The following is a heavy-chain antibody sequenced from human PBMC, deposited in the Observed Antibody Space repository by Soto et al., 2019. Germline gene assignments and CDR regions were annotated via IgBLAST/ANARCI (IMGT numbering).Heavy chain of an antibody. Sequence: AASVKVSCKASGYSFTRFTIHWVRQAPGQSLECMGRINTGNAETEYSQKFQGRFTITRDTSASTASMELSSLTSEDTAVYYCARGGSGSYLNYFDYWGQGTLVTVAS. CDR3: ARGGSGSYLNYFDY. J-gene: IGHJ4*02. V-gene: IGHV1-3*04. CDR2: INTGNAET. D-gene: IGHD1-26*01. CDR1: GYSFTRFT.